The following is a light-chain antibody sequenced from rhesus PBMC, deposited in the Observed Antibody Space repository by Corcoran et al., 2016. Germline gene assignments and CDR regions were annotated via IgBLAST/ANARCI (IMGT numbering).Light chain of an antibody. CDR2: DAS. V-gene: IGKV1-28*03. Sequence: DIQMTQSPSSLSASVGDTVTITCRASQGISSYLNWFHQKPGKAPKRLFYDASSLESGVPSRLSGSGSGTDFTLTISNLQPEDFGAYYCLQHDKYPLTVGGGTKVEIK. CDR3: LQHDKYPLT. J-gene: IGKJ4*01. CDR1: QGISSY.